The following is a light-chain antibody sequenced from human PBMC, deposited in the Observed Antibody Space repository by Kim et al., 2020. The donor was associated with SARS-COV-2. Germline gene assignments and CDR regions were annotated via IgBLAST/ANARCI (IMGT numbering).Light chain of an antibody. J-gene: IGLJ2*01. CDR3: SSYAGGYNVV. CDR2: DVS. Sequence: QSVLTQPRSVSGSPGQSVTISCTGTSSDIGSFEYVSWYQQHPGKAPKLLISDVSKRPSGVPDRFSGSKSGNTASLAISGLQAEDEADYYCSSYAGGYNVVFGGGTQLTVL. V-gene: IGLV2-11*01. CDR1: SSDIGSFEY.